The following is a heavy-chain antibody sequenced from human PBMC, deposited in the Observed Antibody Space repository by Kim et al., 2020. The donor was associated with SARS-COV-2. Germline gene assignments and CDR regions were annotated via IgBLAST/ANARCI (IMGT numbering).Heavy chain of an antibody. Sequence: RFTISRDNAKNSLYLQMNSLRAEDTAVYYCARVVPNRPQFIAVAGNWFDPWGQGTLVTVSS. CDR3: ARVVPNRPQFIAVAGNWFDP. V-gene: IGHV3-11*05. D-gene: IGHD6-19*01. J-gene: IGHJ5*02.